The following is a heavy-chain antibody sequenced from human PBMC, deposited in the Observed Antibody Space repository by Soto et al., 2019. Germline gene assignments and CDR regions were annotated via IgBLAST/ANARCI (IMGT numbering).Heavy chain of an antibody. J-gene: IGHJ4*02. CDR2: ISGNGGNT. V-gene: IGHV3-23*01. D-gene: IGHD3-10*01. CDR3: ARNSLLYYYGTDY. CDR1: GFTFSSYA. Sequence: EVQLLESGGGLVQPGGSLRLSCLASGFTFSSYAMTWVHQAPGKGLEWVSLISGNGGNTYYADSVKGRFTISRDNSKSTLYLQMNSQRAEETSGDYCARNSLLYYYGTDYWGQGTLVTVSS.